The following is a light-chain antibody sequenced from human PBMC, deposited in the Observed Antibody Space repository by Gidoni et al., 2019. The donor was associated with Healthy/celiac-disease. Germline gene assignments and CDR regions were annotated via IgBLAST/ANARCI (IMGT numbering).Light chain of an antibody. V-gene: IGKV2-28*01. CDR3: MQALQTPRA. CDR2: FGS. Sequence: DIVMTQSPLSLPVTPGEPASISCRSSQSLLHSNGYNYLDWYLQKPGQSPQLLIYFGSNRASGVPDRFSGSGSGTDFTLKISRVEAEDVGVYYCMQALQTPRAFGQXTKVEIK. J-gene: IGKJ1*01. CDR1: QSLLHSNGYNY.